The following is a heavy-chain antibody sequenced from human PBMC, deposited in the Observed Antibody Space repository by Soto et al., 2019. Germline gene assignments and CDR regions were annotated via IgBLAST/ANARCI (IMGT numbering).Heavy chain of an antibody. CDR3: AREEGLLNWFDP. Sequence: GGSLRLSCAASGFTFNSYSMNWVRQAPGKGLEWVSYISSSSSTIYYADSVKGRFTISRDNAKNSLYLQMNSLRAEDTAVYYSAREEGLLNWFDPWGQGTLVTVSS. D-gene: IGHD1-26*01. V-gene: IGHV3-48*01. J-gene: IGHJ5*02. CDR2: ISSSSSTI. CDR1: GFTFNSYS.